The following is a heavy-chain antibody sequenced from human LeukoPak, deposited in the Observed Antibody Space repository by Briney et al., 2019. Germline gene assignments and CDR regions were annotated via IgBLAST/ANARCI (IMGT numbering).Heavy chain of an antibody. J-gene: IGHJ5*02. V-gene: IGHV1-69*04. CDR1: GGTFSSYT. CDR3: ARDRRGTVTSNWFDP. D-gene: IGHD4-17*01. CDR2: IIPILGIA. Sequence: SVKVSCKASGGTFSSYTISWVRQAPGQGLEWMGRIIPILGIANYAQKFQGRVTITADKSTSTAYIELSSLRSEDTAVYYCARDRRGTVTSNWFDPWGQGTLVTVSS.